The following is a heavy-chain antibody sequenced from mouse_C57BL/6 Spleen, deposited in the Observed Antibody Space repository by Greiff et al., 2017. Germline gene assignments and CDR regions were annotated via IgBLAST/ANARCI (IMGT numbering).Heavy chain of an antibody. V-gene: IGHV1-61*01. D-gene: IGHD1-1*01. CDR1: GYTFTSYW. CDR3: ARSRYYGSSYGYFEG. J-gene: IGHJ1*03. CDR2: IYPSDSET. Sequence: QVQLQQPGAELVRPGSSVKLSCKASGYTFTSYWMDWVKQRPGQGLEWIGNIYPSDSETHYNQKFKDKGTLTVDKSSSTDYMQLSSLTSEDSAVYDCARSRYYGSSYGYFEGWGTGTTVTVSS.